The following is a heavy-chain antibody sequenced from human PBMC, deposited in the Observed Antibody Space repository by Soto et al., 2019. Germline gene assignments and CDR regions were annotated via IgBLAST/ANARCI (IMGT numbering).Heavy chain of an antibody. J-gene: IGHJ4*02. D-gene: IGHD3-22*01. V-gene: IGHV4-30-4*01. CDR3: ARAESKTYYYDSSGYTFDY. Sequence: PSETLSLTCTVSGGSISSGDYYWSWIRQPPGKGLEWIGYIYYSGSTYYNPSLKSRVTISVDTSKNQFSLKLSSVTAADTAVYYCARAESKTYYYDSSGYTFDYWGQGTLVTVSS. CDR1: GGSISSGDYY. CDR2: IYYSGST.